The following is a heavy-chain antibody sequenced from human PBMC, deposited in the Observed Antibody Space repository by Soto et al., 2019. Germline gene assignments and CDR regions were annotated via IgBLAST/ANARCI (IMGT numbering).Heavy chain of an antibody. V-gene: IGHV1-2*02. J-gene: IGHJ3*01. CDR2: INPNRGGT. Sequence: GSVKVSWESDRCTQTGYYMHGVRPASGQGLDWMGWINPNRGGTNYAQKFQGRVTMTRDTSISTAYMELSRLRSDDTAVYYCAREKSGSYAAKAFDPWGQGTMVT. CDR3: AREKSGSYAAKAFDP. D-gene: IGHD1-26*01. CDR1: RCTQTGYY.